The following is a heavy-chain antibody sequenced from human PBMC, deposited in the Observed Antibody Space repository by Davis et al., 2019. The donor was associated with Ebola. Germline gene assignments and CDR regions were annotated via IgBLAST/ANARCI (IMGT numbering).Heavy chain of an antibody. CDR3: ARGGLYDSSGYSHAAFDV. D-gene: IGHD3-22*01. Sequence: GGSLRLSCAASGFAFSTYSVNWVRQAPGKGLEWVSSISSTSYFIYYADSLKGRFTISRDNAKHSLYLQMNSLRAEDTAVYYCARGGLYDSSGYSHAAFDVWGRGTMVTVSS. CDR2: ISSTSYFI. V-gene: IGHV3-21*01. J-gene: IGHJ3*01. CDR1: GFAFSTYS.